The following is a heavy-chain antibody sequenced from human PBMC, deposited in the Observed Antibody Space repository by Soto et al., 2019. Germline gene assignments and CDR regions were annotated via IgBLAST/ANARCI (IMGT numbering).Heavy chain of an antibody. V-gene: IGHV5-51*01. CDR3: ARQIYDSDSGPNFQYYFDA. CDR2: IYPGDSDT. Sequence: PGDSLKISCESSAYTFTSYWIGWVRQMPGKGLEWVGIIYPGDSDTRYSPSFQGQVTISADKSISTAFLQWSSLEASDTAIYYCARQIYDSDSGPNFQYYFDAWGQGTLVTFFS. CDR1: AYTFTSYW. D-gene: IGHD3-22*01. J-gene: IGHJ4*02.